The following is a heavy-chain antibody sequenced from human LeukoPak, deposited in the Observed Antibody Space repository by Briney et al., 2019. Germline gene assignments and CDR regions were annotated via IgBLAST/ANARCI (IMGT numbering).Heavy chain of an antibody. CDR3: ARGVRGGMDV. CDR1: GFTFINYG. V-gene: IGHV1-18*01. Sequence: ASVKVSCKASGFTFINYGLTWVRQAPGQGLEWMGWIRAYNGNTNYAQKLQGRATMTTDTSTTTAYMELTSLRSDDTAVYYCARGVRGGMDVWGQGTTVTVSS. J-gene: IGHJ6*02. CDR2: IRAYNGNT. D-gene: IGHD3-10*01.